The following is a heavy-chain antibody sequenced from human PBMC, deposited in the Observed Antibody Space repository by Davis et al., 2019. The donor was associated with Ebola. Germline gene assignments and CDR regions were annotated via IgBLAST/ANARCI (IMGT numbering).Heavy chain of an antibody. V-gene: IGHV1-69*13. J-gene: IGHJ4*02. CDR2: IIPIFGTA. CDR3: ARGPLGSRSFDY. Sequence: SVKVSCKASGYTFTSYYMHWVRQAPGQGLEWMGGIIPIFGTANYAQKFQGRVTITADESTSTAYMELSSLRSEDTAVYYCARGPLGSRSFDYWGQGTLVTVSS. CDR1: GYTFTSYY. D-gene: IGHD3-16*01.